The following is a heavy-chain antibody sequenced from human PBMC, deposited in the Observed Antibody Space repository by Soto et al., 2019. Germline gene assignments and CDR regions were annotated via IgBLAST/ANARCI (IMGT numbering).Heavy chain of an antibody. V-gene: IGHV3-74*01. J-gene: IGHJ3*02. CDR3: ARADSSGYYYVKAFDT. Sequence: PGGSLRLSCAASGFTFSIYWMHWVRQAPGKGLVWVSRINGDGSTTSYADSVKGRFTISRDNAKNTLNLQMNSLRAEDTAVYYCARADSSGYYYVKAFDTWGQGTLVTVSS. CDR2: INGDGSTT. CDR1: GFTFSIYW. D-gene: IGHD3-22*01.